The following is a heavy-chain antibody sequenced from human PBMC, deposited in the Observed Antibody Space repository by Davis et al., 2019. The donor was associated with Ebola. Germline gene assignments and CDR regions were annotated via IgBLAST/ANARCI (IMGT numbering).Heavy chain of an antibody. CDR1: GYSFTSYW. CDR2: IYPVDSDT. V-gene: IGHV5-51*01. J-gene: IGHJ4*02. CDR3: ARLPSILLLQGRVYFDY. D-gene: IGHD2-21*01. Sequence: GESLKISCKGSGYSFTSYWIGWVRQMPGKGLEWMGIIYPVDSDTRYSPSFQGQVTISADKSISTAYLQWSSLKASDTDMYYCARLPSILLLQGRVYFDYWGQGTLVTVSS.